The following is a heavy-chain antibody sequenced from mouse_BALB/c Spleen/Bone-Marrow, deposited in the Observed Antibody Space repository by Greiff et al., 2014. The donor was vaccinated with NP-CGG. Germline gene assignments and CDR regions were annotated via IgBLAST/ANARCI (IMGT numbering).Heavy chain of an antibody. J-gene: IGHJ4*01. CDR1: GYTFTSYW. CDR2: IYPGDGDT. Sequence: QVQLQQSGAELARPGASVKLSCKASGYTFTSYWMQWVKQRPGQGLEWIGAIYPGDGDTRYTQKFRGKATLTADKSSNTVYMQLSSLTSEDSAVYFCASPYGNYDAMDYWGQGTSVTVSS. V-gene: IGHV1-87*01. D-gene: IGHD2-1*01. CDR3: ASPYGNYDAMDY.